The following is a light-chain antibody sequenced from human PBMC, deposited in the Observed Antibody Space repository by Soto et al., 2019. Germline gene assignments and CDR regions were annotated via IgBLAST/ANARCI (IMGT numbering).Light chain of an antibody. CDR2: VAS. V-gene: IGKV1-39*01. CDR3: QQSSSTPQT. Sequence: DIQMTQSPSSLSASVGDRVTITCRASQSISSYLSWYQQKPVKAPKLLINVASTLQSGVPSRFSGSGSGTDFTLAISSLQPEDFATYYCQQSSSTPQTFGGGTQVDIK. J-gene: IGKJ4*01. CDR1: QSISSY.